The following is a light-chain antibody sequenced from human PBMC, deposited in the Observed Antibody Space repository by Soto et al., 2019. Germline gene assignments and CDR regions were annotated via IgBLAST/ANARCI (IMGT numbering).Light chain of an antibody. CDR1: QSISSY. J-gene: IGKJ1*01. Sequence: DIQMTQSPSSLSASVGDRVTMACRASQSISSYLSWYQQQPGKAPKLLIYAASSLQGGVPSRFSGSGSGTDFTLTISSLQPEDFATYYCQQSTRTPWTFGQGTKVEI. CDR3: QQSTRTPWT. V-gene: IGKV1-39*01. CDR2: AAS.